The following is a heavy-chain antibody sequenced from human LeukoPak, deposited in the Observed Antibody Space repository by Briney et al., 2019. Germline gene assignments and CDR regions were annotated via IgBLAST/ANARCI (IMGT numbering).Heavy chain of an antibody. CDR1: GFTFNNYA. D-gene: IGHD6-19*01. V-gene: IGHV3-7*01. CDR2: IKQDGSEK. Sequence: GRSLRLSCVASGFTFNNYAMHWVRQAPGQGLEWVANIKQDGSEKYYVDSVKGRFTISRDNAKNSLYLQMNSLRAEDTAVYYCARERHSSGCFDYWGQGTLVTVSS. J-gene: IGHJ4*02. CDR3: ARERHSSGCFDY.